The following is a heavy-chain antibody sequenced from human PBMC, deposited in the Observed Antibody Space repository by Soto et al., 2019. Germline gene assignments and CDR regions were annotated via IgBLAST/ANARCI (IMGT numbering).Heavy chain of an antibody. CDR3: ARGRIQLWLPHGTSGRHWFDP. V-gene: IGHV4-34*01. D-gene: IGHD5-18*01. Sequence: QVQLQQWGAGLLKPSETLSLTCAVYGGSFSGYYWSWIRQPPGKGLEWIGEINHSGSTNYNPSLKSRVTISVDTSKNQFSLKLSSVTAADTAVYYCARGRIQLWLPHGTSGRHWFDPWGQGTLVTVSS. J-gene: IGHJ5*02. CDR2: INHSGST. CDR1: GGSFSGYY.